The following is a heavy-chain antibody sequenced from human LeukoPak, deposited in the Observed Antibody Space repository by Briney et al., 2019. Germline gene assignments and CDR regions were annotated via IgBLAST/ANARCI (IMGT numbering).Heavy chain of an antibody. J-gene: IGHJ3*02. D-gene: IGHD6-13*01. CDR3: AGTIAAAGTGAFDI. CDR1: GGSISSYY. V-gene: IGHV4-59*01. Sequence: SETLSLTCTVSGGSISSYYWSWIRQPPGRGLEWIGYIYYSGSTNYNPSLKSRVTISVDTSKNQFSLKLRSVTAADTAVYYCAGTIAAAGTGAFDIWGQGTMVTVSS. CDR2: IYYSGST.